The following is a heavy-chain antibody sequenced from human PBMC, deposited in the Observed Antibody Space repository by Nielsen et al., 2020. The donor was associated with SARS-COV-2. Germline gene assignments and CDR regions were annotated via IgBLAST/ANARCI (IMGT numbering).Heavy chain of an antibody. CDR1: GFTFSSYA. D-gene: IGHD6-13*01. CDR3: AKMSPPGMAAGSAEYFQY. J-gene: IGHJ1*01. V-gene: IGHV3-30-3*02. CDR2: ISYDGSNK. Sequence: GESLKISCAASGFTFSSYAMHWVRQAPGKGLEWVAVISYDGSNKYYADSVKGRFTISRDNSKNTLYVLMNSLRAEDTAVYYCAKMSPPGMAAGSAEYFQYWGQGTLVTVSS.